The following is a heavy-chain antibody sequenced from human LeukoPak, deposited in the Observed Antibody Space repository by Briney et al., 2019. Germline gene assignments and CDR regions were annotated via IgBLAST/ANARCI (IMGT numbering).Heavy chain of an antibody. CDR3: AKFSRGGGDY. D-gene: IGHD2-15*01. CDR1: GFTFSSYE. V-gene: IGHV3-48*03. CDR2: ISSSGSTI. Sequence: GGSLRLSCAASGFTFSSYEMNWVRQAPGKGLEWVSYISSSGSTIYYADSVKGRFTISRDNSKNTLYLQMNSLRAEDTAVYYCAKFSRGGGDYWGQGTLVTASS. J-gene: IGHJ4*02.